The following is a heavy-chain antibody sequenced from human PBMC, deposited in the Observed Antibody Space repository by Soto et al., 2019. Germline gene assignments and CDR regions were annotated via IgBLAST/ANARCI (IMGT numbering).Heavy chain of an antibody. Sequence: PGGSLRLSCAASGFTFSSYEMNWARQAPGKGLEWVSYISSSGSTIYYADSVKGRFTISRDNAKNSLYLQMNSLRAEDTAVYYCAREGITAALTAYYYGMDVWGQGTTVTVSS. CDR2: ISSSGSTI. J-gene: IGHJ6*02. V-gene: IGHV3-48*03. D-gene: IGHD6-13*01. CDR3: AREGITAALTAYYYGMDV. CDR1: GFTFSSYE.